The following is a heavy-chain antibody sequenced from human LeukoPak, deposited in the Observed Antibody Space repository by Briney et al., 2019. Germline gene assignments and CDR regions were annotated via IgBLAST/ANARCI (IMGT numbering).Heavy chain of an antibody. V-gene: IGHV5-51*01. CDR3: ARILGGSSSNFDY. D-gene: IGHD6-6*01. Sequence: GESLKISCKGSGYSFNTYWIGWVRQMPGKGLEWMGIIYPGDSDTKYSPSFQGQVTISADKSISTAYLQWSSLKASDTAMYYCARILGGSSSNFDYWGQGTLVTVSS. J-gene: IGHJ4*02. CDR1: GYSFNTYW. CDR2: IYPGDSDT.